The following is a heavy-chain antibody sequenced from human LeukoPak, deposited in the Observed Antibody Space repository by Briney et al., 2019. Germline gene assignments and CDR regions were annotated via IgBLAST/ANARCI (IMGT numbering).Heavy chain of an antibody. CDR2: INPNSGGT. J-gene: IGHJ5*02. CDR3: ARDGRSIAAEFDP. CDR1: GYTFTGYY. V-gene: IGHV1-2*02. Sequence: GASVKVSCKASGYTFTGYYMHWVRQAPGQGLGWMGWINPNSGGTNYAQKFQGRVTMTRDTSISTAYMELSRLRSDDTAVYYCARDGRSIAAEFDPWGQGTLVTVSS. D-gene: IGHD6-6*01.